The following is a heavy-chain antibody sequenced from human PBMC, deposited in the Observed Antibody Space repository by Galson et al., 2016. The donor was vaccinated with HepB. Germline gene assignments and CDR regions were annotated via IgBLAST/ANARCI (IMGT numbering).Heavy chain of an antibody. Sequence: SLRLSCAASGLTFSWHWMHWVRQAPGKGLEWVGNIKYDGSEKYYVDSVEGRFTISRDDAKNSLYLQMNSLRADDTAVYYCAKGRTAAPGYRAFFDSWGQGTLVTVSS. CDR2: IKYDGSEK. J-gene: IGHJ4*02. CDR3: AKGRTAAPGYRAFFDS. CDR1: GLTFSWHW. V-gene: IGHV3-7*03. D-gene: IGHD2-15*01.